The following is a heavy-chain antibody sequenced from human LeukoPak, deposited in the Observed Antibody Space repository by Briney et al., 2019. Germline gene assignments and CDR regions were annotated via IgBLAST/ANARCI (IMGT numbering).Heavy chain of an antibody. J-gene: IGHJ2*01. V-gene: IGHV3-23*01. D-gene: IGHD3-10*01. CDR3: AKGYDYNNWYFDL. CDR2: ISVSGSST. Sequence: GGSLRLSCAASGFTFSTYAMSWVRQAPGKGLEWVSGISVSGSSTYYADSVKGRFTISRDNSKNTLYPQMNSLRAGDTAVYFCAKGYDYNNWYFDLWGRGTQVTVSS. CDR1: GFTFSTYA.